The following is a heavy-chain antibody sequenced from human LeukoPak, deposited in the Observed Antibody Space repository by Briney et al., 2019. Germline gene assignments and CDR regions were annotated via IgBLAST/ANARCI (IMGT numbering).Heavy chain of an antibody. J-gene: IGHJ4*02. D-gene: IGHD3-9*01. CDR2: ISSSSSYI. Sequence: GGSLRLSCAASGFTFSSYSMNWVRQAPGKGLEWVSSISSSSSYIYYADSVKGRFTISRDNAKNSLYLQMNSLRAEDTAVYYCARDDVEYDILTGYSKTCDYWGQGTLVTVSS. V-gene: IGHV3-21*01. CDR1: GFTFSSYS. CDR3: ARDDVEYDILTGYSKTCDY.